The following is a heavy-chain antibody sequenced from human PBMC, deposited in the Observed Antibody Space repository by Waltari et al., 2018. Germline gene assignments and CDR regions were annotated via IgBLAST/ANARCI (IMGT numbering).Heavy chain of an antibody. V-gene: IGHV4-59*01. CDR3: AISTPGIAVALDY. CDR1: GGSISAYY. J-gene: IGHJ4*02. D-gene: IGHD6-19*01. CDR2: VYNTGGN. Sequence: QVQLQESGPGLVKPSETLRLTCTVSGGSISAYYWSWIRQPPGKGLEWIGYVYNTGGNNYNPSLMSRLSVSIDTSKNQVSLNLNSVTAADTARYFCAISTPGIAVALDYWGQGIPVTVSS.